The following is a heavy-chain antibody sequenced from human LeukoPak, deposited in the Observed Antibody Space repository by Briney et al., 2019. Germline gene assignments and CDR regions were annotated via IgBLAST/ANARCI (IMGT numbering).Heavy chain of an antibody. Sequence: GASVKVSCKASGYTFTSYYMHWVRQAPGQGLEWMGIINPSGGSTSYAQKFQGRVTMTRDTSTSTAYMELSRLRSDDTAVYYCARDHRVGRYFDWLLTEKSYYFDYWGQGTLVTVSS. CDR2: INPSGGST. V-gene: IGHV1-46*01. CDR1: GYTFTSYY. CDR3: ARDHRVGRYFDWLLTEKSYYFDY. J-gene: IGHJ4*02. D-gene: IGHD3-9*01.